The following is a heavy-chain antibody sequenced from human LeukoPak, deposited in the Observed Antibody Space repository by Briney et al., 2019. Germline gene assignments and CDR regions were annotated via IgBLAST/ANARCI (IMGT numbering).Heavy chain of an antibody. J-gene: IGHJ4*02. Sequence: PSETLSLTCTVSVGSISSGCYYWSWIRQHPGKGLEWIGYIYYSGSTYYNPSLKSRVTISVDTSKNQFSLKLSSVTAADTAVYYCARTYYYDSSGYDYWGQGTPVTVSS. CDR1: VGSISSGCYY. CDR3: ARTYYYDSSGYDY. D-gene: IGHD3-22*01. CDR2: IYYSGST. V-gene: IGHV4-31*03.